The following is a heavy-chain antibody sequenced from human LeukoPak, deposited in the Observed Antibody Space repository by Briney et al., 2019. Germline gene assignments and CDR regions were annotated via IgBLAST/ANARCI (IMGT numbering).Heavy chain of an antibody. V-gene: IGHV4-4*07. D-gene: IGHD3-10*01. CDR1: GGSISSYY. CDR2: IYTSGST. CDR3: ARDSGSGSNIYYYYYMDV. Sequence: SETLSLTCTVSGGSISSYYWSWIRQPAGKGLEWIGRIYTSGSTNYNPSLKSRVTMSVDTSKNQFSLKLSSVTAADTAVYYCARDSGSGSNIYYYYYMDVWGKGTTVTISS. J-gene: IGHJ6*03.